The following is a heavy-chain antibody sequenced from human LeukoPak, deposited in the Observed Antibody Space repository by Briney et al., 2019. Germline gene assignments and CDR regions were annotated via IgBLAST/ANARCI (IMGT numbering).Heavy chain of an antibody. D-gene: IGHD3-10*01. CDR2: INHSGST. J-gene: IGHJ4*02. V-gene: IGHV4-34*01. Sequence: SETLSLTCAVYGGSFSGYYWSWIRQPPGKGLEWIGEINHSGSTNYNPSLKSRVTISVDTSKNQFSLKLGSVTAADTAVYYCARPFYYYGSGSYQNWGQGTLVTVSS. CDR3: ARPFYYYGSGSYQN. CDR1: GGSFSGYY.